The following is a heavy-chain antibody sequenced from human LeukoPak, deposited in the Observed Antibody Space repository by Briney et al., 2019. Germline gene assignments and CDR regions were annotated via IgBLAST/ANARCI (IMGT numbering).Heavy chain of an antibody. Sequence: SETLSLTCTVSGGSINNYYWSWIRQPPGKGLEWIGYIYYGGNTDYNPSLKGRVTFSVDTSKNQFSLKLSSVTAADTAVYYCARLLSRAYWFDPWGQGTLVTVSS. D-gene: IGHD5-24*01. J-gene: IGHJ5*02. CDR1: GGSINNYY. CDR3: ARLLSRAYWFDP. CDR2: IYYGGNT. V-gene: IGHV4-59*08.